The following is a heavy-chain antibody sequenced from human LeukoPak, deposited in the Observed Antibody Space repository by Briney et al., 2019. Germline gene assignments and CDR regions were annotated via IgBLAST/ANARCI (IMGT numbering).Heavy chain of an antibody. CDR2: IYTSGST. D-gene: IGHD6-19*01. CDR1: GGSFSGYY. Sequence: SETLSLTCAVYGGSFSGYYWSWIRQPAGKGLEWIGRIYTSGSTNYNPSLKSRVTISVDTSKNQFSLKLSTVTAADTAVYYCARDSSGWSGFDYWGQGTLVTVSS. CDR3: ARDSSGWSGFDY. J-gene: IGHJ4*02. V-gene: IGHV4-4*07.